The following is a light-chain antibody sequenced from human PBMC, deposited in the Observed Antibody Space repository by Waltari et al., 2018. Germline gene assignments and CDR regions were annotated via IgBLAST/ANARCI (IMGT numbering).Light chain of an antibody. V-gene: IGKV3-20*01. Sequence: SCRDSQSVSKYLAWYQQKPGQAPRLLIYDASTRPTGIPDRFSATGWGTDFSLSISRLEPEDFAVYYCQKYGTLPATFGQGTKVQMK. CDR1: QSVSKY. CDR2: DAS. CDR3: QKYGTLPAT. J-gene: IGKJ1*01.